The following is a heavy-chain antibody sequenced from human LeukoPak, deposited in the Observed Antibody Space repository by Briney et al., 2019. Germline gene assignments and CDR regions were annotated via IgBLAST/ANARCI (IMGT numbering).Heavy chain of an antibody. D-gene: IGHD2-15*01. CDR2: IYTRGST. CDR1: GGSINNYY. J-gene: IGHJ3*02. Sequence: PLETLSLTCTVSGGSINNYYWSWIRQPAGKGLEWSGCIYTRGSTNYNPSLKSRVTMSVATSKNQFSLKLSSVTAADTAVYYCARGRYCSADICSGGDAFDICGQGTMVSVSS. CDR3: ARGRYCSADICSGGDAFDI. V-gene: IGHV4-4*07.